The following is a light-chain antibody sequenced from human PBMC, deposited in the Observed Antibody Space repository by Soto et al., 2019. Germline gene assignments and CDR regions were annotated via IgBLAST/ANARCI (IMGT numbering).Light chain of an antibody. J-gene: IGKJ2*01. V-gene: IGKV3-15*01. CDR1: QNIHNH. Sequence: EKLMSQSPATLSVSPGERVTLSCRASQNIHNHMSWFLQKPGQTPRLLIYDAIIRAADVPARFSGSWSGTEFTLTINSLQSEDFAVYYCQQYGGVPYTFGQGTKVDIK. CDR3: QQYGGVPYT. CDR2: DAI.